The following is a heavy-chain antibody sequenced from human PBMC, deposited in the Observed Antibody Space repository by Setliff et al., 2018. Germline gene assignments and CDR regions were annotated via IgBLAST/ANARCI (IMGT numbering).Heavy chain of an antibody. CDR2: INVGGGST. Sequence: ASVKVSCKGSGYILSSYGISWVRQAPGQGLEWMGIINVGGGSTTYAQNLQGRVTMTRDTSTSTLYMELASLRSEDTAVYYCARVRQYSGKKRAFDIWGQGTMVTVSS. CDR1: GYILSSYG. V-gene: IGHV1-46*01. J-gene: IGHJ3*02. CDR3: ARVRQYSGKKRAFDI. D-gene: IGHD6-6*01.